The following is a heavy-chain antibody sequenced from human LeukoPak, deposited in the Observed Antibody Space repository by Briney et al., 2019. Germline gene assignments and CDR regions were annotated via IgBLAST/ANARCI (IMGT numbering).Heavy chain of an antibody. CDR2: IDYSAST. Sequence: PSETLSLTCTVSGGSISTYYWSWIRQPPGKGLEWIAYIDYSASTNYNPSLKSRVTTSVDTSKNQFSLKLSSVTAADTAVYYCARDSRRELLHAFDIWGQGTMVTVSS. J-gene: IGHJ3*02. D-gene: IGHD1-26*01. CDR1: GGSISTYY. CDR3: ARDSRRELLHAFDI. V-gene: IGHV4-59*01.